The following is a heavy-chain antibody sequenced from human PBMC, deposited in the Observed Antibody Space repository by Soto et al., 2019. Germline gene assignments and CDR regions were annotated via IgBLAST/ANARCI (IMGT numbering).Heavy chain of an antibody. V-gene: IGHV3-73*01. D-gene: IGHD3-3*01. CDR3: TRHPYDFWSGYYDYYYYYGMDV. J-gene: IGHJ6*02. Sequence: GGSLRLSCAASGFTFSNAWMSWVRQAPGKGLEWVGRIRSKTNSYATAYAASVKGRFTISRDDSKNTAYLQMNSLKTEDTAVYYCTRHPYDFWSGYYDYYYYYGMDVWGQGTTVTVS. CDR2: IRSKTNSYAT. CDR1: GFTFSNAW.